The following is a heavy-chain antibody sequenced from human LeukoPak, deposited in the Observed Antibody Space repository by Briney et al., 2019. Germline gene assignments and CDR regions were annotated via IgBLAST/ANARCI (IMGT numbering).Heavy chain of an antibody. Sequence: SETLSLTCTVSGGSISSYYWSWIRQPPGKGLEWIGYIYYSGSTNYNPSLKSRVTISVDTSKNQFSLKLSSVTAADTAVYYCAKGAWYSSSYGYWGQGTLVTVSS. CDR2: IYYSGST. D-gene: IGHD6-13*01. V-gene: IGHV4-59*12. J-gene: IGHJ4*02. CDR3: AKGAWYSSSYGY. CDR1: GGSISSYY.